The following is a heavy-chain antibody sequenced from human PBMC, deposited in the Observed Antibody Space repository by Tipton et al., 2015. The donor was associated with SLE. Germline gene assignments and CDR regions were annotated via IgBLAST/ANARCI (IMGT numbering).Heavy chain of an antibody. D-gene: IGHD3-10*01. Sequence: TLSLTCTVSGGSISSYYWSWIRQPPGKGLEWIGYIYTSGSTNYNPSLKSRVTISVDTSKNQFSLKLSSVTAADTAVYYCARDLGSRGWYFDLWGRGTLVTVSS. CDR1: GGSISSYY. J-gene: IGHJ2*01. V-gene: IGHV4-59*01. CDR3: ARDLGSRGWYFDL. CDR2: IYTSGST.